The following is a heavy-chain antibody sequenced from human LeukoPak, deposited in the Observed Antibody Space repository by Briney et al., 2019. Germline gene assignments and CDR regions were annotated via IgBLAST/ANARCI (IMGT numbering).Heavy chain of an antibody. V-gene: IGHV5-51*01. CDR1: GYSFTNW. J-gene: IGHJ4*02. Sequence: GESLKISCKGSGYSFTNWIGWVRQMPGKGLEWMGIIYPRDSDTRYSPSFQGQVTISADKSISTAYLQWSSLKASDTAVYYCASGEYDRYWSFGDWGQGTLVTVSS. CDR2: IYPRDSDT. D-gene: IGHD3-3*01. CDR3: ASGEYDRYWSFGD.